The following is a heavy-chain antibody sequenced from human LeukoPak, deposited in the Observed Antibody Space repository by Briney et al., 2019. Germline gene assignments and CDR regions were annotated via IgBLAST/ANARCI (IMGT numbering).Heavy chain of an antibody. V-gene: IGHV3-7*04. CDR3: ARGSYSTIDYFDY. D-gene: IGHD1-26*01. J-gene: IGHJ4*02. CDR2: IKQDGSEK. Sequence: GGSLRLSCAASGFTFSSYWMSWVRQAPGEGLEWVANIKQDGSEKYYVDSVKGRFTISRDNAKNSLYLQMNSLRAEDTAVYYCARGSYSTIDYFDYGGQGTLVTVSS. CDR1: GFTFSSYW.